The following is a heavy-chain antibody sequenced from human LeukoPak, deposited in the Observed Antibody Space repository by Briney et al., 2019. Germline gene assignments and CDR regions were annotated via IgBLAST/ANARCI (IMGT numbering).Heavy chain of an antibody. CDR2: ISYDGSKE. V-gene: IGHV3-30*03. CDR1: GFTFSSYW. D-gene: IGHD6-19*01. Sequence: GGSLRLSCAASGFTFSSYWMSWVRQAPGKGLDWVAGISYDGSKEYYADSVKGRFTISRDDSKNTLHLQMNSLRPEDTAVFYCAALSSVWYYWGQGTLVTVSS. J-gene: IGHJ4*02. CDR3: AALSSVWYY.